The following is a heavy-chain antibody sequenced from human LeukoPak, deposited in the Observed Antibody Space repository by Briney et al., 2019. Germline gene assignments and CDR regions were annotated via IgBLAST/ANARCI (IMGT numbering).Heavy chain of an antibody. CDR3: AKDRYYDSFYYFDY. CDR1: GFTFFSYA. D-gene: IGHD3-22*01. CDR2: ISGGSGTT. V-gene: IGHV3-23*01. J-gene: IGHJ4*02. Sequence: GGSLRLSCAASGFTFFSYAMTWVRQAPGKGLEWVSIISGGSGTTYYADSVKGRFTISRDNSKNTLFLLMNSLRAEDPAVYYCAKDRYYDSFYYFDYWGQGTLVTVSS.